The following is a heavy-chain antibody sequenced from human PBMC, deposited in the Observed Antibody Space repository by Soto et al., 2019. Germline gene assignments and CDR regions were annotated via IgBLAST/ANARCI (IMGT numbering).Heavy chain of an antibody. CDR1: GFTFTSYG. CDR3: VSDRGYGHASVPYS. Sequence: QAHLVESGGGVVQPGRSLRLSCAASGFTFTSYGMHWVRQAPGRRLEWVAVISYDGGLQHYADSVKGRFTISRDNSKNMVLLQMNSLRAEDTAVYYCVSDRGYGHASVPYSWGQGTLVSASS. V-gene: IGHV3-30*03. CDR2: ISYDGGLQ. J-gene: IGHJ4*02. D-gene: IGHD5-18*01.